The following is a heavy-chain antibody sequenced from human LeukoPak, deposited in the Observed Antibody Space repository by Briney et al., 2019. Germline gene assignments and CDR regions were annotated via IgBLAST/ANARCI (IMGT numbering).Heavy chain of an antibody. CDR3: ARASSSWYGGIDY. V-gene: IGHV3-21*01. CDR1: GFTFSTYN. D-gene: IGHD6-13*01. J-gene: IGHJ4*02. Sequence: GGSLRLSCAASGFTFSTYNMNWVRQAPGKGLEWVSSISSSSSYIYYADSVKGRFTISRDNAKNSLYLQMNSLRAEDTAVYYCARASSSWYGGIDYWGQGTLVTVSS. CDR2: ISSSSSYI.